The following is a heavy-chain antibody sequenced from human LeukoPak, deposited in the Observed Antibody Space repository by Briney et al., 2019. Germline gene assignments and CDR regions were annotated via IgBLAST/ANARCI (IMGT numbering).Heavy chain of an antibody. CDR2: ISSSSSYI. Sequence: GGSLRLSCAASGFTFSSYSMNWVRQAPGKGLEWVSSISSSSSYIYYADSVKGRFTISRDNAKNSLYLQMNSLRAEDTAVYYCARSITNVDTDDAFDIWGQGTMVTVSS. CDR3: ARSITNVDTDDAFDI. V-gene: IGHV3-21*01. CDR1: GFTFSSYS. D-gene: IGHD5-18*01. J-gene: IGHJ3*02.